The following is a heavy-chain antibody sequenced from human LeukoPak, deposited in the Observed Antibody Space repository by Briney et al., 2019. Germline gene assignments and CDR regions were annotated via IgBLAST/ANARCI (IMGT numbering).Heavy chain of an antibody. CDR3: TRAPSPYSGYTFDI. D-gene: IGHD5-12*01. V-gene: IGHV3-49*04. CDR2: IRSKAYGGTT. Sequence: GGSLRLSCAASGFTFSSYAMSWVRQAPGKGLEWVGFIRSKAYGGTTEYAASVKGRFTISRDDSKSIAYLQMNSLKTEDTTVYYCTRAPSPYSGYTFDIWGQGTMVTVSS. J-gene: IGHJ3*02. CDR1: GFTFSSYA.